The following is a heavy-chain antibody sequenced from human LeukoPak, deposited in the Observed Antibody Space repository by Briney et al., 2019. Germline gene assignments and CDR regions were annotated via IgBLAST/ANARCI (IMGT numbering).Heavy chain of an antibody. CDR3: TRARTFGSGSLHYLDY. CDR2: IRSNPYGGTT. Sequence: PGGSLRLSCTASEFTFGDYAISWVRQAPGKGLECVGFIRSNPYGGTTEYAASVKGRFTISRDDSKSIAYLQMDSLKTEDTAVYYCTRARTFGSGSLHYLDYWGQGTLVTVPS. CDR1: EFTFGDYA. J-gene: IGHJ4*02. V-gene: IGHV3-49*04. D-gene: IGHD3-10*01.